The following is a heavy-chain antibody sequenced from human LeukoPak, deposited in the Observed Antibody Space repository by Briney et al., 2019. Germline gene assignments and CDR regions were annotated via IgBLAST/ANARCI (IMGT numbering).Heavy chain of an antibody. D-gene: IGHD1-1*01. CDR1: GFDLHTSF. Sequence: GGSLRLSCAASGFDLHTSFLTWVRQAPGKGLEWVATIDQDGSGKYYADSVKGRFTVSRDNAKNSLYLQMDSLRAEDTAVFYCTTENWYGFHYWGQGTLVTVSS. V-gene: IGHV3-7*04. CDR3: TTENWYGFHY. CDR2: IDQDGSGK. J-gene: IGHJ4*02.